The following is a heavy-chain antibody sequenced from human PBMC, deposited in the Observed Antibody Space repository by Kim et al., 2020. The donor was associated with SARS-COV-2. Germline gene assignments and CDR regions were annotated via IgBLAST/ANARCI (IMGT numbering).Heavy chain of an antibody. Sequence: SETLSLTCSVSGGSISSYYWSWIRQPPGKGLEWIGFIYYSGITKSNPSLKSRVTISADTSKTQFSLKLSSVTAADTAVYYCARGDCSGGSCYPEYFHHWG. CDR1: GGSISSYY. CDR3: ARGDCSGGSCYPEYFHH. V-gene: IGHV4-59*01. CDR2: IYYSGIT. D-gene: IGHD2-15*01. J-gene: IGHJ1*01.